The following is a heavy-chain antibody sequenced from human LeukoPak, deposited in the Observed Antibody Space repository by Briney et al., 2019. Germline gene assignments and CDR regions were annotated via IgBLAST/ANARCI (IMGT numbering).Heavy chain of an antibody. V-gene: IGHV3-9*01. CDR2: ISWNSGSI. CDR1: GFTFDDYA. J-gene: IGHJ5*02. D-gene: IGHD4-17*01. Sequence: PGRSLRLSCAASGFTFDDYAMHWVRQAPGKGLEWVSGISWNSGSIGYADSVKGRFTISRDNAKNSLYLQMNSLRAEDTAVYYCARDYGDYEMDPWGQGTLVTVSS. CDR3: ARDYGDYEMDP.